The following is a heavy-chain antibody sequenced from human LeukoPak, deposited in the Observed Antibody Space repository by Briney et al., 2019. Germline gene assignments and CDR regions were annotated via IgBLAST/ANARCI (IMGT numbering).Heavy chain of an antibody. Sequence: PGGSLRLSCAASGFTFSSYGMSWARQAPGKGLEWVSEISGSGGSTYYADSVKGRFTISRDNSKNTLYLQVSSLRAEDTAVYYCAKLGYDSSGYLWGQGTLVTVSS. V-gene: IGHV3-23*01. CDR3: AKLGYDSSGYL. CDR1: GFTFSSYG. D-gene: IGHD3-22*01. J-gene: IGHJ1*01. CDR2: ISGSGGST.